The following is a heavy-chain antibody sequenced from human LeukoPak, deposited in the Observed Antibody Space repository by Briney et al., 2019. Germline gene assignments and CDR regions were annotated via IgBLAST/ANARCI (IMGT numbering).Heavy chain of an antibody. CDR2: INHSGST. J-gene: IGHJ4*02. V-gene: IGHV4-39*07. Sequence: SETLSLTCTVSGGSISSSSYYWGWIRQPPGKGLEWIGEINHSGSTNYNPSLKSRVTISVDTSKNQFSLKLSSVTAADTAVYYCARRGLKGIAVAGPYFDYWGQGTLVTVSS. D-gene: IGHD6-19*01. CDR1: GGSISSSSYY. CDR3: ARRGLKGIAVAGPYFDY.